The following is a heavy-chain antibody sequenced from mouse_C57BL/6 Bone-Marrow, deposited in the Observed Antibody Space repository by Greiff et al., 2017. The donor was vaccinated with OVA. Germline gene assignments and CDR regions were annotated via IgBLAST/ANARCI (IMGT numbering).Heavy chain of an antibody. Sequence: QVQLKQPGAELVMPGASVKLSCKASGYTFTSYWMHWVKQRPGQGLEWIGEIDPSDSYTNYNQKFKGKSTLTVDKSSSTAYMQLSSLTSEDSAVYYCAREIYYGYDGFAYWGQGTLVTVSA. J-gene: IGHJ3*01. CDR3: AREIYYGYDGFAY. V-gene: IGHV1-69*01. CDR2: IDPSDSYT. D-gene: IGHD2-2*01. CDR1: GYTFTSYW.